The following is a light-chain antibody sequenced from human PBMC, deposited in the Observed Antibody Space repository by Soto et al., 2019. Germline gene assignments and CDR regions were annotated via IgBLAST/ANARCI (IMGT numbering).Light chain of an antibody. CDR2: GAS. J-gene: IGKJ1*01. Sequence: EIVLTQSPGTLSLSPGERATLSCRASQGVSTNLAWYQQKPGQAPRLLIYGASTRATGIPDRFSGSGSGTEFTLTIRSLQSEDFAVYYCQQYNNWPPWTFGQGTKVAIK. CDR1: QGVSTN. CDR3: QQYNNWPPWT. V-gene: IGKV3-15*01.